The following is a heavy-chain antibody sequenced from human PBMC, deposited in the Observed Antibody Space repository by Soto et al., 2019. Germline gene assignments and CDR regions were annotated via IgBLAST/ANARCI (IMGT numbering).Heavy chain of an antibody. D-gene: IGHD3-3*01. V-gene: IGHV4-31*03. CDR2: IYYSGST. Sequence: QVQLQESGPGLVKPSQTLSLTCTVSGGSISSGGYYWSWIRQHPGKGLEWIGYIYYSGSTYYNPSLKSRVTISVDTSKNQFSLKLSSVTAADTAVYYCARADYDFWSDYYYGMDVWGQGTTVTVSS. J-gene: IGHJ6*02. CDR3: ARADYDFWSDYYYGMDV. CDR1: GGSISSGGYY.